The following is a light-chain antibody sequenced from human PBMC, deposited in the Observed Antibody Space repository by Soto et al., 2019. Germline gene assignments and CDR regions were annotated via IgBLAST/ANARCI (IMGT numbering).Light chain of an antibody. CDR2: GAS. J-gene: IGKJ5*01. CDR1: QSVSSN. V-gene: IGKV3-15*01. Sequence: IVMTQSPATLSVSPGERATLSCRASQSVSSNLAWYPQKPGPAPRLLIYGASTRATGIPARFSGSGSGTEFTLTISSLQSEDFAVNYCQQYNNWPPRTFGQGTRLEIK. CDR3: QQYNNWPPRT.